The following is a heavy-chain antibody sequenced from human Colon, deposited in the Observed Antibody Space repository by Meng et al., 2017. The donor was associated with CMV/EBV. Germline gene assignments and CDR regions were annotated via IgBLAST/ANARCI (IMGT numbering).Heavy chain of an antibody. D-gene: IGHD1-1*01. V-gene: IGHV4-59*11. CDR3: ARGLGHASNNSHDY. J-gene: IGHJ4*02. CDR1: GESMTSHY. CDR2: VYYSGSA. Sequence: SETLSLTCSVSGESMTSHYWTWIRQPPGKGLEWMGHVYYSGSATYSPSLRSRIRISVDMSKNQFSLKLRSVTAADTAMYFCARGLGHASNNSHDYWGQGTLVTVSS.